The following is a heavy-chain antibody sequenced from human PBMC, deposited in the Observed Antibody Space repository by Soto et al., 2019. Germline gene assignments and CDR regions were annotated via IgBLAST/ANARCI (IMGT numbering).Heavy chain of an antibody. D-gene: IGHD4-17*01. CDR3: RKDPNGDHFGAFDF. CDR2: ITGSGAVT. V-gene: IGHV3-23*01. CDR1: GLSFASYA. Sequence: EVQFLESGGGVVRPGGSLRLSCVASGLSFASYAMTWVRQSSGKGLEWVACITGSGAVTSYTDSVRGRFIISRDNSKNTLYLQVDSLRADDTAVYYCRKDPNGDHFGAFDFWGQGTTVIVSS. J-gene: IGHJ3*01.